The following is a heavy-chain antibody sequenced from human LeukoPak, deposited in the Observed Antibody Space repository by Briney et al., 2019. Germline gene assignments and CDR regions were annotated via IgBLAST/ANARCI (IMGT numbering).Heavy chain of an antibody. J-gene: IGHJ4*02. V-gene: IGHV4-39*01. Sequence: NPSETLSLTCTVSGGSISSSSYYWGWIRQPPGKGLEWIGSIYYSGSTYYNPSLKSRVTISVDTSKNQFSLKLSSVTAADTAVYYCARLDYDILTGYPYYFDYWDQGTLVTVSS. D-gene: IGHD3-9*01. CDR1: GGSISSSSYY. CDR2: IYYSGST. CDR3: ARLDYDILTGYPYYFDY.